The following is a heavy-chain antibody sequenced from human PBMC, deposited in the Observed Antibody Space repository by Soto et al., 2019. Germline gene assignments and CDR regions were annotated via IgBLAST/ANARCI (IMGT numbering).Heavy chain of an antibody. V-gene: IGHV3-53*01. J-gene: IGHJ4*02. CDR3: ARNERDAAMAPN. CDR1: GFTVSSNY. CDR2: IYSGGST. D-gene: IGHD5-18*01. Sequence: PGGSLRLSCAASGFTVSSNYMSWVRQAPGKGLEWVSVIYSGGSTYYADSVKGRFTISRDNSKNTLYLQMNSLRAEDTAVYYCARNERDAAMAPNWGQGTLVTVSS.